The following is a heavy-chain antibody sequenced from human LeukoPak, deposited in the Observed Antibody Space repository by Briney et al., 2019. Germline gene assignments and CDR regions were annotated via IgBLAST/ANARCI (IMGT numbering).Heavy chain of an antibody. CDR1: GGSISSSSYY. Sequence: PSETLSLTCTVSGGSISSSSYYWGWIRQPPGKGLEWIGSIYYSGSTYYNPSLKSRVTISVDTSKNQFSLKLSSVTAADTAVYYCARGLYSSSRRWFDPWGQGTLVTVSS. D-gene: IGHD6-13*01. J-gene: IGHJ5*02. CDR3: ARGLYSSSRRWFDP. CDR2: IYYSGST. V-gene: IGHV4-39*07.